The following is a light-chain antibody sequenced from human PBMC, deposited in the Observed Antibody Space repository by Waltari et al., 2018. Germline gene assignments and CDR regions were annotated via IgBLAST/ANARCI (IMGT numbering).Light chain of an antibody. V-gene: IGLV1-40*01. CDR2: ASY. CDR3: QSYDSSLSGRV. CDR1: SSHIGAGFA. J-gene: IGLJ3*02. Sequence: QSVLTQPPSVSGAPGQRVTISCTGTSSHIGAGFAVFWYQQLPGSAPKLLIFASYKRSSGVPDRISGSTSGTSASLAITGLQAEDEADYYCQSYDSSLSGRVFGGGTRLTVL.